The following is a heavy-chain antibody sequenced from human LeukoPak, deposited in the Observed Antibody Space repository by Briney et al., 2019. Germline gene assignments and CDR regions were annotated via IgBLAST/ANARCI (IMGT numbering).Heavy chain of an antibody. D-gene: IGHD5-18*01. CDR3: ARELYDGYGHFDY. Sequence: ASVKVSCKASGYTFTNYDINWVRQAPGQGLEWMGWINTNTGNPTYAQGFTGRFVFSLDTSVSTAYLQISSLKAEDTAVYYCARELYDGYGHFDYWGQGTLVTVSS. CDR2: INTNTGNP. J-gene: IGHJ4*02. V-gene: IGHV7-4-1*02. CDR1: GYTFTNYD.